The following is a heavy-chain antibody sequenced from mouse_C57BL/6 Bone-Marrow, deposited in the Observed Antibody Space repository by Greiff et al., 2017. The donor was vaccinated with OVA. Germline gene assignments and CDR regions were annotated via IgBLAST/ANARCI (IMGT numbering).Heavy chain of an antibody. Sequence: QVHVKQPGAELVKPGASVKMSCKASGYTFTSYWITWVKQRPGQGLEWIGDIYPGSGSTNYNEKFKSKATLTVDTSSSTAYMQLSSLTSEDSAVYYCARKGNIYYDSWFAYWGQGTLVTVSA. CDR3: ARKGNIYYDSWFAY. CDR2: IYPGSGST. J-gene: IGHJ3*01. V-gene: IGHV1-55*01. D-gene: IGHD2-4*01. CDR1: GYTFTSYW.